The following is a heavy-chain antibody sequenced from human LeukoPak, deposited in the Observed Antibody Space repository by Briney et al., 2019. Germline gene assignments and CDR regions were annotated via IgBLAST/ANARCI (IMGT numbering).Heavy chain of an antibody. J-gene: IGHJ4*02. CDR2: IRTTAEGAKYA. Sequence: GGSLRLSCATSGFSFTDYPMNWVRQAPGKGLEWSSNIRTTAEGAKYAYYADSGNDRVTISRHDSKNTLYLHMNSLRDDDTAVYYCATDQRYAFDYWGQGSLVTVSS. V-gene: IGHV3-48*02. CDR1: GFSFTDYP. D-gene: IGHD3-9*01. CDR3: ATDQRYAFDY.